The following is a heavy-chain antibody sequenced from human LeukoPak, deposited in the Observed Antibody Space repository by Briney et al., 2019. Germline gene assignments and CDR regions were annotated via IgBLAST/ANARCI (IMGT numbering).Heavy chain of an antibody. V-gene: IGHV3-73*01. CDR2: IRSKPNNYAT. CDR1: GFTFSGST. CDR3: TRHGPLQMATITAAVEGDE. J-gene: IGHJ4*02. D-gene: IGHD5-24*01. Sequence: GGSLKRSCAASGFTFSGSTIHRVRQASGKGLEWVGRIRSKPNNYATEYAAPVKGRFTISRDDSKNTAYLQMNSLKTEDTAVYYCTRHGPLQMATITAAVEGDEWGQGTLVTVSS.